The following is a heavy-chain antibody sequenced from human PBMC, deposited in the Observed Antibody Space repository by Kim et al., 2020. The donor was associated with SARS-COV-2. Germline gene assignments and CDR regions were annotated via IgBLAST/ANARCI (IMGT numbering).Heavy chain of an antibody. J-gene: IGHJ6*02. CDR3: ARGFSLYYYGMDV. CDR2: IYSGGST. Sequence: GGSLRLSCAASGFTVSSNYMSWVRQAPGKGLEWVSVIYSGGSTYYADSVKGRLTISRDNSKNTLYLQMNSLRAEDTAVYYCARGFSLYYYGMDVWGQGTTVTVSS. CDR1: GFTVSSNY. V-gene: IGHV3-66*01.